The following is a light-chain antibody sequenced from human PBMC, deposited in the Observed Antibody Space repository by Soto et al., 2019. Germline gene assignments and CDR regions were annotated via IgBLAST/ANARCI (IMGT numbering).Light chain of an antibody. J-gene: IGLJ1*01. V-gene: IGLV2-14*01. Sequence: QSALTQPASVSGSPGQSITISCTGTSSDVGGYNYVSWYQQHPGKAPKLMIYDVSNRPSGVSNRFSGSKSGNTASLTISGLQAEDEADYYCSSYTSSSIYFFGPGTKVTVL. CDR3: SSYTSSSIYF. CDR2: DVS. CDR1: SSDVGGYNY.